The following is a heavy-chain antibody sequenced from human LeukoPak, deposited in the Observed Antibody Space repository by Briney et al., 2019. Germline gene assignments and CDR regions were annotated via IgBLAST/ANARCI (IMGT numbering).Heavy chain of an antibody. J-gene: IGHJ4*02. CDR2: FDPEDGET. D-gene: IGHD1-26*01. Sequence: ASVKVSCKVSGYTLTELSMHWVRQAPGKGLEWMGGFDPEDGETIYAQKFQGRVTMTTDTSTSTAYMELRSLRSDDTAVYYCARDYPLIVGATTPFDYWGQGTLVTVSS. CDR1: GYTLTELS. CDR3: ARDYPLIVGATTPFDY. V-gene: IGHV1-24*01.